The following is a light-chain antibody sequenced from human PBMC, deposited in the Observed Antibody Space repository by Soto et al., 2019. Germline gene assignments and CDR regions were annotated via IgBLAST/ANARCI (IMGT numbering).Light chain of an antibody. CDR1: QSVTVNS. CDR3: QQYGDSPLT. V-gene: IGKV3-20*01. Sequence: EIVMTQSPATLSVSPEERATLSCRASQSVTVNSLAWYQQKPGQAPRLLIYAASTRAAAVPDRFTGSGSGTDFALTISRLEPEDFGVYYCQQYGDSPLTSGPGTKVDIK. CDR2: AAS. J-gene: IGKJ3*01.